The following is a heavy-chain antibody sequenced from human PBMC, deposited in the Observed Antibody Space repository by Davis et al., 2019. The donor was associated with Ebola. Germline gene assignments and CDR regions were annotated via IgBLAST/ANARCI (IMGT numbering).Heavy chain of an antibody. Sequence: ASVKVSCKASGYTFTSYGISWVRQAPGQGLEWMGWISAYNGNTNYAQKLQGRVTMTRDTSTSTVYMELSSLRSEDTAVYYCARDSSIMGYDSIGYLLYWGQGTLVTVSS. CDR1: GYTFTSYG. J-gene: IGHJ4*02. V-gene: IGHV1-18*01. D-gene: IGHD3-22*01. CDR2: ISAYNGNT. CDR3: ARDSSIMGYDSIGYLLY.